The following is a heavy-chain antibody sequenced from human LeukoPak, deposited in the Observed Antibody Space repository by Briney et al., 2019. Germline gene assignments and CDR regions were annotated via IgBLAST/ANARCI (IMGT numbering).Heavy chain of an antibody. V-gene: IGHV1-18*01. CDR1: GYTFTSYG. Sequence: ASVKVSCKASGYTFTSYGISWVRQAPGQGLEWMGWISAYNGDTNYAQKLQGRVTMTTDTSTSTAYMELRSLRSEDTAVYYCARDGSGYSDYYGMDVWGQGTTVTVSS. D-gene: IGHD3-22*01. CDR2: ISAYNGDT. CDR3: ARDGSGYSDYYGMDV. J-gene: IGHJ6*02.